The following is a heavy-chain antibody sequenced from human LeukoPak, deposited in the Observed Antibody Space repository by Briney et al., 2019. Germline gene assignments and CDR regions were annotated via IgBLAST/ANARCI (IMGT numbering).Heavy chain of an antibody. V-gene: IGHV3-23*01. CDR3: AREAVAGFESYYGMDV. CDR1: GFTFSSYA. CDR2: ISGSGGST. Sequence: PGGSLRLSCAASGFTFSSYAMSWVRQAPGKGLEWVSAISGSGGSTYYADSVKGRFTISRDNSKNTLYLQMNSLRAEDTAVYYCAREAVAGFESYYGMDVWGQGTTVTVSS. J-gene: IGHJ6*02. D-gene: IGHD6-19*01.